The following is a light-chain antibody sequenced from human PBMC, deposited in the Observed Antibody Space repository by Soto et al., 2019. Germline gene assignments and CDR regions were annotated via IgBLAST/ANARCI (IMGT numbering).Light chain of an antibody. CDR1: SSNIGAGYD. CDR3: QSYDSSLSGSKI. V-gene: IGLV1-40*01. J-gene: IGLJ2*01. Sequence: QSVLTQPPSVSGAPGQRVTISCTGSSSNIGAGYDVHWYQQLPGTAPKLLIYSTNKRPSGVPDRFSGSKSVTSASLAITGLQAEDEADYYCQSYDSSLSGSKIFGGGTKLTVL. CDR2: STN.